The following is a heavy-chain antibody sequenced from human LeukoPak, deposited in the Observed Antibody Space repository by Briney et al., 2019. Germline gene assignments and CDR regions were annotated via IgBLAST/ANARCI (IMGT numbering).Heavy chain of an antibody. CDR1: GFNFDNFA. J-gene: IGHJ4*02. D-gene: IGHD5-24*01. V-gene: IGHV3-30*04. Sequence: PGGSLRLSCVVSGFNFDNFAMHWVRQPLGKGLEWVAVISHDGRTKYYADSMKGRITISRDNSKNTPFLQMNNLRSEDTAVYFCARPSPPGDGYNPPDHWGQGTLVTVSS. CDR3: ARPSPPGDGYNPPDH. CDR2: ISHDGRTK.